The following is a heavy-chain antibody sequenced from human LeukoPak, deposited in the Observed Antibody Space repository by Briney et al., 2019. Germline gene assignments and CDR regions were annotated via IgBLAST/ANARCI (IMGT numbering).Heavy chain of an antibody. D-gene: IGHD3-22*01. CDR3: AREYYDTSGSKYAFDI. CDR1: GYTFTAYY. Sequence: GASVKVSCKASGYTFTAYYVHWVRQAPGQGLEWMGCIDPDSGGTKSAQKFQGRVAMTRDTSISTASMELSRLGSDDTAVYYCAREYYDTSGSKYAFDIWGQGTMVTVSS. V-gene: IGHV1-2*02. CDR2: IDPDSGGT. J-gene: IGHJ3*02.